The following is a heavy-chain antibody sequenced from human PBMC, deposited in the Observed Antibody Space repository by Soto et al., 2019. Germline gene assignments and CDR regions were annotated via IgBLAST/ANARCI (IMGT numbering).Heavy chain of an antibody. CDR1: GFTFSSYA. Sequence: EVQLLESGGGLVQPGGSLRLSCAASGFTFSSYAMSWVRQAPGKGLEWVSAISGSGGSTYYADSVKRRFTISRDNSKNALYLQMNILRAEDTAVYYCAIHDLDYGDYGYFDLWGRGTLVTVSS. J-gene: IGHJ2*01. CDR3: AIHDLDYGDYGYFDL. V-gene: IGHV3-23*01. D-gene: IGHD4-17*01. CDR2: ISGSGGST.